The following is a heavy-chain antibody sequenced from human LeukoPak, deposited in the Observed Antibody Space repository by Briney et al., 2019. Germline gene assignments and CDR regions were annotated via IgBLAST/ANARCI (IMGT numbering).Heavy chain of an antibody. Sequence: TGGSLRLSCAASGFTFGAYPMHWVRQVPGKGLEWVAGIGLNSGSIGYAAAVRGRFTVSRDNARNSLYLQMDSLRAEDTALYYCAKELSVSGMSPPDYWGQGTLVTVSS. V-gene: IGHV3-9*01. CDR2: IGLNSGSI. CDR3: AKELSVSGMSPPDY. CDR1: GFTFGAYP. D-gene: IGHD3-3*01. J-gene: IGHJ4*02.